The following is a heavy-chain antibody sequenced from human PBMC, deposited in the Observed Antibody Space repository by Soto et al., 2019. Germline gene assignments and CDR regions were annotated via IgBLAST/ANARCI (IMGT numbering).Heavy chain of an antibody. D-gene: IGHD2-2*01. J-gene: IGHJ5*02. Sequence: EVQLVQSGAEVKKPGESLKISCKGSGYSFTSYWIGWVRQMPGKGLEWMGIIYPGDSDTRYSPSSQGQVTISADKSISTAYLQWSSLKASDTAMYYCARLVVDLGSEVSGGNWFDPWGQGTLVTVSS. CDR1: GYSFTSYW. CDR2: IYPGDSDT. CDR3: ARLVVDLGSEVSGGNWFDP. V-gene: IGHV5-51*03.